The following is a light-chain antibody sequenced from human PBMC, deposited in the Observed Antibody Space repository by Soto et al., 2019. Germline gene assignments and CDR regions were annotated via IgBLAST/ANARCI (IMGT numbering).Light chain of an antibody. V-gene: IGKV1-6*02. CDR3: LQDYNSPIT. J-gene: IGKJ5*01. CDR2: AAS. Sequence: IQMTQSPSSLSASVGDRITIICRASQDISNDLGWFQQKPGKAPKLLIYAASILQTGVPSRFSGSGSGSAFSLTITSLQPEDFATYYCLQDYNSPITFGQGTRLDI. CDR1: QDISND.